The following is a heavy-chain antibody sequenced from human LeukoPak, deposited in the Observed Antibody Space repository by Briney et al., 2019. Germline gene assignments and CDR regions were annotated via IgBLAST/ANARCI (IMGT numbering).Heavy chain of an antibody. CDR1: GYTFTSYD. D-gene: IGHD3-3*01. CDR2: MNPNSGNT. J-gene: IGHJ4*02. V-gene: IGHV1-8*01. Sequence: ASVKVSCKASGYTFTSYDIYWVRQATGQGLAWMGWMNPNSGNTGYAQKFQGRVTMTRNTSISTAYMELSSLRSEDTAVYYCARGGVTATIFGVVIIRGLDYWGQGTLVTVSS. CDR3: ARGGVTATIFGVVIIRGLDY.